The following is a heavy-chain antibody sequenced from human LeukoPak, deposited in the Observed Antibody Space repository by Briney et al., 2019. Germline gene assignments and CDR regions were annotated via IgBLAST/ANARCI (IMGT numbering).Heavy chain of an antibody. J-gene: IGHJ3*02. D-gene: IGHD3-10*01. Sequence: GGSLRLSCAASGFTFSSYAMHWVRQAPGKGLEDVPAINTNGGSTYYANSVKGRFTISRDNSKNTLYLQMDSLRAEDMAVYYCARVAGNLRRHDAFDIWGQGTMVTVSS. CDR1: GFTFSSYA. CDR3: ARVAGNLRRHDAFDI. V-gene: IGHV3-64*01. CDR2: INTNGGST.